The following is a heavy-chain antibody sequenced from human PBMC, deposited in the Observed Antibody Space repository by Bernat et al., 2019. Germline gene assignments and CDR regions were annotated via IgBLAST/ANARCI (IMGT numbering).Heavy chain of an antibody. J-gene: IGHJ4*02. D-gene: IGHD6-19*01. V-gene: IGHV3-23*04. CDR3: AKDRSSGWTYFDY. Sequence: EVQLVESGGGLVQPGGSLRLSCVASGFTFSNYAMSWVCQAPGKGLECVSGITGSGGSTYYADSVKGRFTISRDNSKSTLYLQMNSLRAEDTAVYYCAKDRSSGWTYFDYWGQRTLVTVSA. CDR2: ITGSGGST. CDR1: GFTFSNYA.